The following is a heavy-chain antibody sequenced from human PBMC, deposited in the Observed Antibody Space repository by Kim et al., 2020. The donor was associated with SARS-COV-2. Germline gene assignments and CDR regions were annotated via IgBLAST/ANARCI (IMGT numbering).Heavy chain of an antibody. CDR1: GFTFSSYG. J-gene: IGHJ4*02. CDR3: AKDTGSSWTFDY. Sequence: GGSLRLSCAASGFTFSSYGMHWVRQAPGKGLEWVAVISYDGSNKYYADSVKGRFTISRDNSKNTLYLQMNSLRAEDTAVYYCAKDTGSSWTFDYWGQGT. D-gene: IGHD6-13*01. CDR2: ISYDGSNK. V-gene: IGHV3-30*18.